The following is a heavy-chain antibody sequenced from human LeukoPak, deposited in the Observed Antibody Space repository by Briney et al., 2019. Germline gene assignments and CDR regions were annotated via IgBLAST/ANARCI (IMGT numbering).Heavy chain of an antibody. CDR2: ISGSGGST. CDR1: GFTFGSYA. Sequence: GGSLRLSCAASGFTFGSYAMSWVRQAPGKGLEWVSAISGSGGSTYYADSVKGRFTISRDNSKNTLYLQMNSLRAEDTAVYYCAKDRHAVLLWFGEGFDPWGQGTLVTVSS. D-gene: IGHD3-10*01. CDR3: AKDRHAVLLWFGEGFDP. J-gene: IGHJ5*02. V-gene: IGHV3-23*01.